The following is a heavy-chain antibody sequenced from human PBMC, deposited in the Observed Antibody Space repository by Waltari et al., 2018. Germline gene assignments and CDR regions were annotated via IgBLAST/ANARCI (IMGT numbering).Heavy chain of an antibody. Sequence: QVQLVQSGAEVRKPGASLKVSCKASAYRFPSHDINWVRQATGQGLEWMGGMNPDSGSTDYAREFQGRISMTRNTSISTAYMELSSLTFDDTAVYYCARGGVYGSGNNWFDLWGQGTQVTVSS. CDR2: MNPDSGST. CDR3: ARGGVYGSGNNWFDL. J-gene: IGHJ5*02. CDR1: AYRFPSHD. V-gene: IGHV1-8*01. D-gene: IGHD3-10*01.